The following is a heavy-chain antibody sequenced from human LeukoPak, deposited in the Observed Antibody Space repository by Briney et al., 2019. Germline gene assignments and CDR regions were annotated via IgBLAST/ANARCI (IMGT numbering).Heavy chain of an antibody. J-gene: IGHJ5*02. D-gene: IGHD2-15*01. CDR2: IYPGDSDT. Sequence: GESLKISCKGSGYSFTNYWIGWVRQMPGKGLEWKGIIYPGDSDTRYSPSFQGQVTISADKSISTAYLQWGSLKASDTAMYYCARSQGYCSGGSCLQGDWFDPWGQETLVTVSS. CDR3: ARSQGYCSGGSCLQGDWFDP. CDR1: GYSFTNYW. V-gene: IGHV5-51*01.